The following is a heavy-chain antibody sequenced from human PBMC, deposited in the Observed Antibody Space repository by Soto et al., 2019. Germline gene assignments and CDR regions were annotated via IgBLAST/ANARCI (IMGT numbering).Heavy chain of an antibody. CDR2: IKQDGSEK. Sequence: EVQLVESGGGLVQPGGSLRLSCAASGFTFSSYWMSWVRQAPGKGLEWVANIKQDGSEKYYVDSVKGRFTISRDNARNSLYLQMNSLRAEDTAVYCCAREDHRGVILDYWGRGTLVTVSS. V-gene: IGHV3-7*03. D-gene: IGHD2-21*01. CDR3: AREDHRGVILDY. CDR1: GFTFSSYW. J-gene: IGHJ4*02.